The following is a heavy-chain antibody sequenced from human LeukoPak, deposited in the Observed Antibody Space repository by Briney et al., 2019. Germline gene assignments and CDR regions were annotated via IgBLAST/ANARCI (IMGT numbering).Heavy chain of an antibody. Sequence: PGGSLRLSCAASGFTFSSYSMNWVRQAPGKGLGWVSSISSSSSYIYYADSVKGRFTISRDNAKNSLYLQMNSLRAEDTAVYYCNPYYYDSSGYYYDYWGQGTLVTVSS. V-gene: IGHV3-21*01. D-gene: IGHD3-22*01. CDR3: NPYYYDSSGYYYDY. J-gene: IGHJ4*02. CDR2: ISSSSSYI. CDR1: GFTFSSYS.